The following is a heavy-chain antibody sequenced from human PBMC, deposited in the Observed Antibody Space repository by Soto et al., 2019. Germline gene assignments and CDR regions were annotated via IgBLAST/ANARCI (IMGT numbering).Heavy chain of an antibody. D-gene: IGHD6-13*01. CDR2: MNPNSGNT. CDR1: GYAFTSYD. J-gene: IGHJ6*02. CDR3: ARGHSSSWYRVYYYYGMDV. V-gene: IGHV1-8*01. Sequence: GASVNVPCKASGYAFTSYDINWVRQATGQGLEWMGWMNPNSGNTGYAQKFQGRVTMTRNTSISTAYMELSSLRSEDTAVYYCARGHSSSWYRVYYYYGMDVWGQGTTVTVSS.